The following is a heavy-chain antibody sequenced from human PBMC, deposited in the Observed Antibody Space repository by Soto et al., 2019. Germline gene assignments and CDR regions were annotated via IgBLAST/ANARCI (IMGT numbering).Heavy chain of an antibody. CDR2: SSNSGSFT. J-gene: IGHJ4*02. CDR1: GFTHSDHY. D-gene: IGHD1-1*01. V-gene: IGHV3-11*06. CDR3: VKSGDNYNALDY. Sequence: TGGSMRLSCTASGFTHSDHYMSWIRQAPGKGLEWIGYSSNSGSFTRYADSVKGRFSISRDNAKNSLYLQINSLRGDDTAIYYCVKSGDNYNALDYWGQGTPVTVSS.